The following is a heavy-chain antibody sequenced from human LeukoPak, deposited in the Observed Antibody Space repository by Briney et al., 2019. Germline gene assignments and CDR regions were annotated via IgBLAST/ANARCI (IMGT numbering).Heavy chain of an antibody. Sequence: HSGGSLRLSCTVSGFTVSSNSMSWVRQAPGKGLEWVSFIYSDNTHYSDSVKGRFTISRDNSKNTLYLQMHSLKTEDTAVYYCTIYYGDRLNDAFDIWGQGTMVTVSS. CDR2: IYSDNT. J-gene: IGHJ3*02. CDR3: TIYYGDRLNDAFDI. V-gene: IGHV3-53*01. D-gene: IGHD4-17*01. CDR1: GFTVSSNS.